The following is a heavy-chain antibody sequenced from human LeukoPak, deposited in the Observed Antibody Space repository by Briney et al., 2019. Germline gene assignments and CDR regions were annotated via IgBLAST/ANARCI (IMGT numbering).Heavy chain of an antibody. CDR2: IKQDESEE. V-gene: IGHV3-7*01. J-gene: IGHJ4*02. CDR1: GFTFSSYW. CDR3: PGRIVTYYYGSGLDY. D-gene: IGHD3-10*01. Sequence: GGSLRLSCAASGFTFSSYWMSWVRQAPGKGLEWVANIKQDESEEYYVDSVKGRFTISRDNAKNSLYLQMNSQRAEDTAVYFCPGRIVTYYYGSGLDYWGQGTVVTVSS.